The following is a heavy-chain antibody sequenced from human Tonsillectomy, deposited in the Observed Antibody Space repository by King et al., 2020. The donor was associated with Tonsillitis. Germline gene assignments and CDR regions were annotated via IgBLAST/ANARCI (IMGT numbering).Heavy chain of an antibody. CDR3: ARGWERDLYYFDY. Sequence: QLQESGPGLVKPSETLSLTCAVSGYSISSGYYWGWIRQPPGKGLEWIGSIYHGGSAYYNPSLKSRVTMSVDTSKNQFSLKLRSVTAADTAVYYCARGWERDLYYFDYWGQGTLVTVSS. CDR1: GYSISSGYY. D-gene: IGHD1-26*01. CDR2: IYHGGSA. J-gene: IGHJ4*02. V-gene: IGHV4-38-2*01.